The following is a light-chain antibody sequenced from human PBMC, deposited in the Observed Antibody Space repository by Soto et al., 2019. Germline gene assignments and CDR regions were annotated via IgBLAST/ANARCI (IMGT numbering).Light chain of an antibody. Sequence: EIVLTQSPGTLSLSPGERATLSCRASQSVSSSYLAWYQQKPGQAPRLLIYGASSRATGIPDRFSGSGSGTDFPLTISRLEPEDFAVYYCQQYGSSSLTFGGGTMVEIK. J-gene: IGKJ4*01. V-gene: IGKV3-20*01. CDR1: QSVSSSY. CDR3: QQYGSSSLT. CDR2: GAS.